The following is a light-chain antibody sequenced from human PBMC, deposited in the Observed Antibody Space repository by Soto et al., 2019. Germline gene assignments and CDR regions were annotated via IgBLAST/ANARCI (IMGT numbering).Light chain of an antibody. J-gene: IGLJ2*01. Sequence: QPVLTQSPSASASLGASVKLTCTLSSGHSNYAIAWHQQQPEKGPRYLMRLDNDGSHTKGDGIPDRFSGSSSGAERYLTIASLQSEDEADYYCQTWGTGIQVFGGGTKLTVL. V-gene: IGLV4-69*02. CDR2: LDNDGSH. CDR1: SGHSNYA. CDR3: QTWGTGIQV.